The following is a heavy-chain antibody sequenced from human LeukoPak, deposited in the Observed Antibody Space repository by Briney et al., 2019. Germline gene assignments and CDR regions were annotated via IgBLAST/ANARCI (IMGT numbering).Heavy chain of an antibody. CDR1: GGSISSSNW. J-gene: IGHJ4*02. V-gene: IGHV4-4*02. CDR2: IYHSGST. CDR3: ARERVGYYDRNFDY. D-gene: IGHD3-22*01. Sequence: YPSETLSLACAVSGGSISSSNWWSWVRQPPGKGLEWIGEIYHSGSTNYNPSLKSRVTISVDKSKNQFSLKLSSVTAADTAAYYCARERVGYYDRNFDYWGQGTLVTVSS.